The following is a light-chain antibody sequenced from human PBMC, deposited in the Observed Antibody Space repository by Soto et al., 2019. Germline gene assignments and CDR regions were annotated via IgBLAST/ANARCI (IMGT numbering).Light chain of an antibody. CDR3: HQCDSSPWT. CDR2: GAS. Sequence: EIVLTHSPCTLPFSPLQRATLSCRASQSLSSNYLAWYQQKPGQAPRLLIYGASSRATGIPDRFSGSGSGTDFTLTISRLEPEDFAVFYCHQCDSSPWTFGQGTKVDIK. J-gene: IGKJ1*01. CDR1: QSLSSNY. V-gene: IGKV3-20*01.